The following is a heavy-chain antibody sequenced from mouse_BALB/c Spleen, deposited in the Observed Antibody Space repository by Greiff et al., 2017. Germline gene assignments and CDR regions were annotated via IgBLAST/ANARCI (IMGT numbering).Heavy chain of an antibody. CDR2: ISSGGST. CDR1: GFTFSSYA. Sequence: EVQGVESGGGLVKPGGSLKLSCAASGFTFSSYAMSWVRQTPEKRLEWVASISSGGSTYYPDSVKGRFTISRDNARNILYLQMSSLRSEDTAMYYCARERGYGYDWFAYWGQGTLVTVSA. V-gene: IGHV5-6-5*01. D-gene: IGHD2-2*01. CDR3: ARERGYGYDWFAY. J-gene: IGHJ3*01.